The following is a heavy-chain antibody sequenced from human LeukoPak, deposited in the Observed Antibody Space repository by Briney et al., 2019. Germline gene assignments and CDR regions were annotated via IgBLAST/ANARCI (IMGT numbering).Heavy chain of an antibody. CDR2: MTGSGMST. J-gene: IGHJ4*02. V-gene: IGHV3-23*01. D-gene: IGHD4-23*01. CDR1: GFNYGSYV. Sequence: GGSLRLSCAASGFNYGSYVMSWVRQAPGKGLEWVSSMTGSGMSTYYADSVKGRFTISRDNSKNMLYLQMNSLRAEDTAVYYCAKGAVVIKFLFDSWGQGPLVTVSS. CDR3: AKGAVVIKFLFDS.